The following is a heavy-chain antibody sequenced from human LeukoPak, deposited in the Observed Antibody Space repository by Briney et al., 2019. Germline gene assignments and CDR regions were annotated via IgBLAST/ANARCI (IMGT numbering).Heavy chain of an antibody. J-gene: IGHJ1*01. Sequence: PGGSLRLSGAASGFTFSSYWMSWVRQAPGKGLEWVANIKQDGSQKYYVDSVKGRFTISRDNAKNSLYLQMNSLRAEDTAVYYCARDILTGSQSRFQHWGQGTLVTVSS. CDR3: ARDILTGSQSRFQH. CDR1: GFTFSSYW. CDR2: IKQDGSQK. V-gene: IGHV3-7*01. D-gene: IGHD3-9*01.